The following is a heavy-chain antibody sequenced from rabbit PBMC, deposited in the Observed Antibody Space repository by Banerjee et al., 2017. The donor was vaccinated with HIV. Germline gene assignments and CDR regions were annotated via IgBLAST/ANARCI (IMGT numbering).Heavy chain of an antibody. V-gene: IGHV1S40*01. J-gene: IGHJ2*01. CDR2: IYAGSSGST. D-gene: IGHD8-1*01. Sequence: QSLEESGGGLVQPEGSLTLTCTASGFSFSSSYYISWVRQAPGKGLEWIACIYAGSSGSTYYASWAKGRFTISKTSSTTVTLQMTSLTAADTATYFCARVAGSSYYWGPGTLVTVS. CDR3: ARVAGSSYY. CDR1: GFSFSSSYY.